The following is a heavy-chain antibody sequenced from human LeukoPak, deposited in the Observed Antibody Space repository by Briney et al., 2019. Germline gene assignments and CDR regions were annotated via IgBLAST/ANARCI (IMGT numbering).Heavy chain of an antibody. V-gene: IGHV3-23*01. CDR3: TTDPGNDYVWGTFDY. J-gene: IGHJ4*02. D-gene: IGHD3-16*01. CDR1: GFTFSSYA. CDR2: ISGSGGST. Sequence: GGSLRLSCAASGFTFSSYAMSWVRQAPGKGLEWVSAISGSGGSTYYADSVKGRFTISRDNSKNTLYLQMNSLRAEDTAVYYCTTDPGNDYVWGTFDYWGQGTLVTVPS.